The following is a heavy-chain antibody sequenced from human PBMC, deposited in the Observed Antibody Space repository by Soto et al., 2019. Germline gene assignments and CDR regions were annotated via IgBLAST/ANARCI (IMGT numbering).Heavy chain of an antibody. CDR2: IYHSGST. J-gene: IGHJ4*02. CDR3: ARALSGYSYTFDY. Sequence: SETLSLTCAVSGGSISSGGYSWSWIRQPPGKGLEWIGYIYHSGSTYYNPSLKSRVTISVDRSKNQFSLKLSSVTAADTAVYYCARALSGYSYTFDYWGQVTLVTVSS. D-gene: IGHD3-22*01. V-gene: IGHV4-30-2*01. CDR1: GGSISSGGYS.